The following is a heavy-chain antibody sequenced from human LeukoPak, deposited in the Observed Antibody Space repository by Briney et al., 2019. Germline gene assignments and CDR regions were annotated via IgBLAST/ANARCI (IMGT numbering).Heavy chain of an antibody. CDR3: ARGPHCSGGSCHSVSDY. V-gene: IGHV4-61*02. D-gene: IGHD2-15*01. CDR2: IYTSGNT. CDR1: GGSMSSGSYY. Sequence: PSETLSLTCTASGGSMSSGSYYWSWIRQPAGKGLEWIGRIYTSGNTNYNPSLKSRVTISIDTSKNHFSLKLSSVTAADTAVYYCARGPHCSGGSCHSVSDYWGQGTLVTVSS. J-gene: IGHJ4*02.